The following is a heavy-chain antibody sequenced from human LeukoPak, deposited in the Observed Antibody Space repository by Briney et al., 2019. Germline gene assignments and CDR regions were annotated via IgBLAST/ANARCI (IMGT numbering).Heavy chain of an antibody. Sequence: PGGSLRLSCAASGFTFSSCAMSWVRQAPGKGLEWVSAISGSGGSTYYADSVKGRFTISRDNSKNTLYLQMNSLRAEDTAVYYCAKDSWGYYDSSGYYVWLDPWGQGTLVTVSS. D-gene: IGHD3-22*01. CDR3: AKDSWGYYDSSGYYVWLDP. J-gene: IGHJ5*02. V-gene: IGHV3-23*01. CDR2: ISGSGGST. CDR1: GFTFSSCA.